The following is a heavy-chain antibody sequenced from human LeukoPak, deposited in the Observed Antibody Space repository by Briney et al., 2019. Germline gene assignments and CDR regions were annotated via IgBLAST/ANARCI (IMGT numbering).Heavy chain of an antibody. CDR2: IYSGGST. CDR3: ARANWGHPMYYFDY. J-gene: IGHJ4*02. D-gene: IGHD7-27*01. Sequence: GGSLRLSRAASGFTASSNYMRWVRQAPGKGLEWVSIIYSGGSTYYADSIKGRFTISRDNSKNTLYLQMNSLRAEDTAVYYCARANWGHPMYYFDYWGQGTLVTVSS. CDR1: GFTASSNY. V-gene: IGHV3-66*01.